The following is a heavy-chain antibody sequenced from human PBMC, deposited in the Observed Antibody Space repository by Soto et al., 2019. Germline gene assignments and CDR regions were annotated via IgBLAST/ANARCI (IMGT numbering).Heavy chain of an antibody. J-gene: IGHJ4*02. Sequence: QVQLQESGPGLVKPSQTLSLTCTVSGGSTSSDDYWSWIRRPPGKGAEWIGHIYYSGNTAYNPSLKSRLAISIDTSKNQFSLKLSSVTAADTAVYFCAREGGESSDGLYYFDSWGQGSLVTVSS. D-gene: IGHD3-16*01. CDR3: AREGGESSDGLYYFDS. CDR2: IYYSGNT. V-gene: IGHV4-30-4*01. CDR1: GGSTSSDDY.